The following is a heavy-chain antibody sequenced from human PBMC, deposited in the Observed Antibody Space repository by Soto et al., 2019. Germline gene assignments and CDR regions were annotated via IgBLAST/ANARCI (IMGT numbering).Heavy chain of an antibody. CDR3: GRDRGGS. D-gene: IGHD6-25*01. CDR2: IWYDGSNK. CDR1: GFTFSSYG. Sequence: QVQLVESGGGVVQPGRSLRLSCAASGFTFSSYGMHWVRQAPGKGLEWVAVIWYDGSNKYYAASVKGRFTISRDNSKNTLYLRMNSLSAEGTAVYYWGRDRGGSWRQGTLVAVSS. J-gene: IGHJ1*01. V-gene: IGHV3-33*01.